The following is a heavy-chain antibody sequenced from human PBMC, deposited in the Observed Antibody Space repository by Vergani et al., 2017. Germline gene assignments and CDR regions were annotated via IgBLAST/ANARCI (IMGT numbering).Heavy chain of an antibody. CDR1: GYTFTDHS. D-gene: IGHD4-17*01. CDR2: VDPEDGET. J-gene: IGHJ6*02. V-gene: IGHV1-69-2*01. Sequence: EVQLVQSGAEVKKPGATMKISCKVSGYTFTDHSMHWVKQAPGKGLEWMGLVDPEDGETIYAEKFKGRVNIAADTSTDTAHLELSSLRSEDTAVYYCATPQTVTTGGMEVWGQGTTVIVS. CDR3: ATPQTVTTGGMEV.